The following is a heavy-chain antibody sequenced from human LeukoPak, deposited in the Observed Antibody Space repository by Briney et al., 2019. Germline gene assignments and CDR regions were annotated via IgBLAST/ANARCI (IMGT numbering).Heavy chain of an antibody. CDR2: ISGSGGST. J-gene: IGHJ4*02. CDR3: ARVAVAGPFFDY. D-gene: IGHD6-19*01. CDR1: GFTFSSYA. Sequence: GGSLRLSCAASGFTFSSYAMSWVRQAPGKGLEWVSGISGSGGSTYYADSVKGRFTISRDNAKNSLYLQMNSLRAEDTAVYYCARVAVAGPFFDYWGQGTLVTVSS. V-gene: IGHV3-23*01.